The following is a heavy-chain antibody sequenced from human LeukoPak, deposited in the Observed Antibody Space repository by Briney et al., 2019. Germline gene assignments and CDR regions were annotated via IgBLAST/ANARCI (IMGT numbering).Heavy chain of an antibody. CDR3: AREWAGYGSGSYYFY. CDR2: IIALFGTP. J-gene: IGHJ4*02. CDR1: VGTFSSYA. V-gene: IGHV1-69*13. D-gene: IGHD3-10*01. Sequence: ASVKVSCKASVGTFSSYAISWVPQAPGQGLEWMGGIIALFGTPNYTQKVLGRVIITADEFTSTTYMYLGSLKSEDTAVYYCAREWAGYGSGSYYFYWGQGTLVTVSS.